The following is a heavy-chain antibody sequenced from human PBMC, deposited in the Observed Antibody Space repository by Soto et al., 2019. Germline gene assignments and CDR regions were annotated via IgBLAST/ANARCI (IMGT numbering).Heavy chain of an antibody. CDR2: ISSSSSYI. J-gene: IGHJ6*02. Sequence: EVQLVESGGGLVKPGGSLRLSCAASGFTFSSYSMNWVRQAPGKGLEWVSSISSSSSYIYYADSVKGRFTISRDNAKNSLYQQMNSLQGEDMVVYYCARVVDYYDPYYYYGMDVWGQGTTVTVSS. CDR3: ARVVDYYDPYYYYGMDV. CDR1: GFTFSSYS. V-gene: IGHV3-21*01. D-gene: IGHD3-22*01.